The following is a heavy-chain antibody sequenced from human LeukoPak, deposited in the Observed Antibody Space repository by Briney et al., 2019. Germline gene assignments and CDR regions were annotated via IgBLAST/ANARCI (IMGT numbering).Heavy chain of an antibody. CDR1: GFTFSSYW. CDR3: ASGLELDY. J-gene: IGHJ4*02. V-gene: IGHV3-7*03. CDR2: IKQDGSEK. Sequence: HPGGSLRLSCAASGFTFSSYWMRWVRQAPGKGLEWVANIKQDGSEKNYVDSVKGRFTISRDNAKNSLYLQMNSLRAEVTAVYYCASGLELDYWGQGTLVTVSS.